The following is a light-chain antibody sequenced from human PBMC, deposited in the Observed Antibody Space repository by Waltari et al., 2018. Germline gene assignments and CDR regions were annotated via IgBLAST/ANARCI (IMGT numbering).Light chain of an antibody. CDR1: LSDIGGYEY. V-gene: IGLV2-14*01. CDR2: DVN. CDR3: SSYTTISTWV. Sequence: QSALPQPASVSGSPGQSIPISCTGTLSDIGGYEYVSWYQQYPGEAPKLMIHDVNKRPSGVSHRFSGSKSGDTASLTISGLQADDEATYYCSSYTTISTWVFGGGTRVTVL. J-gene: IGLJ3*02.